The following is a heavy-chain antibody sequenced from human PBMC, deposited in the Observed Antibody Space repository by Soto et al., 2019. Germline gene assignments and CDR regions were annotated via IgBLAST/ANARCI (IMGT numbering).Heavy chain of an antibody. J-gene: IGHJ6*03. CDR2: IHYSGST. CDR3: ARRGNLKGYCSGGSCYSKYYYYYYMDV. D-gene: IGHD2-15*01. V-gene: IGHV4-31*03. CDR1: GGSISSVGNY. Sequence: SETLSLTCTVSGGSISSVGNYWSWTRQHPGKGLEWIGNIHYSGSTHYNPSLKSRVTISVDTSKNQFSLKLSSVTAADTAVYYCARRGNLKGYCSGGSCYSKYYYYYYMDVWSKGTTVTGSS.